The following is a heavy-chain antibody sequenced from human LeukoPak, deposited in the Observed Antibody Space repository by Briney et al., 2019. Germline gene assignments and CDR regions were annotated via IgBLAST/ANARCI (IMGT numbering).Heavy chain of an antibody. J-gene: IGHJ4*02. D-gene: IGHD2-15*01. V-gene: IGHV3-74*01. CDR3: ARGSCSGGSCYYY. CDR2: INNDGSST. CDR1: GFTFTNSW. Sequence: GGSLRFSCAASGFTFTNSWMHWVRQAPGKGLAWVSRINNDGSSTSYADSVKGRFTISRDNAKNTLYLQINSPRAEDTAVYYYARGSCSGGSCYYYWGQGTLVTVSS.